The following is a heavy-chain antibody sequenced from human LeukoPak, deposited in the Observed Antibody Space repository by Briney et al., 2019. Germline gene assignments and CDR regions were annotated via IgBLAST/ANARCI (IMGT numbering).Heavy chain of an antibody. D-gene: IGHD6-19*01. J-gene: IGHJ4*02. Sequence: RGSLRLSCAASGFTFSSYSMNWVRQAPGKWLEWVSSIISSSSYIYYADSVKGRFTISRDNAKNSLYLQMNSLRAEDTAVYYCARDGSGYFDYWGQGTLVTVSS. CDR2: IISSSSYI. CDR3: ARDGSGYFDY. V-gene: IGHV3-21*01. CDR1: GFTFSSYS.